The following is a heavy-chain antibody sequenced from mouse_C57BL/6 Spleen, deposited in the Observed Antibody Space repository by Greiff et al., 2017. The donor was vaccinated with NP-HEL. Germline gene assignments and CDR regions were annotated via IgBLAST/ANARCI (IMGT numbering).Heavy chain of an antibody. D-gene: IGHD1-1*01. Sequence: EVQLQQSGAELVRPGASVKLSCTASGFNIKDDYMHWVKQRPEQGLEWIGWIDPENGDTEYASKFQGKATITADTSSNTAYLQLSSLPSEDTAVYYCTNSPICSSSPGFAYWGQGTLVTVSA. CDR2: IDPENGDT. CDR3: TNSPICSSSPGFAY. V-gene: IGHV14-4*01. CDR1: GFNIKDDY. J-gene: IGHJ3*01.